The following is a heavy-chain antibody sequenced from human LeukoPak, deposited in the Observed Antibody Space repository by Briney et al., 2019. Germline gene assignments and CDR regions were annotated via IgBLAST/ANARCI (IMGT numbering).Heavy chain of an antibody. Sequence: PGGSLRLSCAASGFTVSSNYMTWVRQAPGKGLEWVSVIYSGGDTYYADSVKGRFTISRDNSKNMFYLQMNGLRVDDTAVYYCARATRYGAAYWGQGTLVTVSS. V-gene: IGHV3-53*01. CDR3: ARATRYGAAY. D-gene: IGHD4-17*01. CDR1: GFTVSSNY. J-gene: IGHJ4*02. CDR2: IYSGGDT.